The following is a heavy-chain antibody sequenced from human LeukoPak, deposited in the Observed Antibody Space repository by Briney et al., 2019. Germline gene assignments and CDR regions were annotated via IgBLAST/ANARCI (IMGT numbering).Heavy chain of an antibody. J-gene: IGHJ4*02. Sequence: GGSLRLSCAASGFTFSSYGMSWVRQAPGKGLEWVSAISGSGGSTYYADSVKGRFTISRDNSKNTLYLQMNSLRAEDTAVYYCARDSYGSGSYYHDYWGQGTLVTVSS. CDR2: ISGSGGST. CDR3: ARDSYGSGSYYHDY. V-gene: IGHV3-23*01. CDR1: GFTFSSYG. D-gene: IGHD3-10*01.